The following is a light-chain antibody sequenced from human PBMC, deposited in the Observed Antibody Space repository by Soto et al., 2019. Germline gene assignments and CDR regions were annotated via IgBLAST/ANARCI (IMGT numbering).Light chain of an antibody. Sequence: EIVLTQSPGTLSLSTGERATLSCRASQSVSNSYLAWYQQRPGQAPRLLIYGASSRATGIPDRFSGSGSGTDFTLTISRLEPEDFAVYYCQQYGSSPPWTFGQGTKVEIK. CDR1: QSVSNSY. CDR2: GAS. CDR3: QQYGSSPPWT. V-gene: IGKV3-20*01. J-gene: IGKJ1*01.